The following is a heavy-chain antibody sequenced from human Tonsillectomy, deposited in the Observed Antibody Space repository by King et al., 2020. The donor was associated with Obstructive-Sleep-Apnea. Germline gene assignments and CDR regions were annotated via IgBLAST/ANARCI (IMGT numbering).Heavy chain of an antibody. V-gene: IGHV3-7*01. CDR1: GFTFSSYW. D-gene: IGHD6-13*01. CDR2: IKQDGSEK. J-gene: IGHJ5*02. Sequence: VQLVESGGGLVQPGGSLRLSCAASGFTFSSYWMSWVRQAPGEGLEWVANIKQDGSEKYYVDSVKGRLTISRDNAKNSLYLQMNSLRAEDTAVYYCARNPESIAAAGTGWFDPWGQGTLVTVSS. CDR3: ARNPESIAAAGTGWFDP.